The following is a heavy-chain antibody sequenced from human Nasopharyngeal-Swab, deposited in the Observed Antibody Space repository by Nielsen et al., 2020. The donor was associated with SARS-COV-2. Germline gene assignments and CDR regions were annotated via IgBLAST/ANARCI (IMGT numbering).Heavy chain of an antibody. CDR2: ISGSGGST. Sequence: GESLKTSCAASGFTFSSYAMSWVRQAPGKGLEWVSAISGSGGSTYYADSVKGRFTISRDNSKNTLYLQMNSLRAEDTAVYYCAKVVSELRYHFDYWGQGTLVTVSS. V-gene: IGHV3-23*01. J-gene: IGHJ4*02. D-gene: IGHD1-7*01. CDR3: AKVVSELRYHFDY. CDR1: GFTFSSYA.